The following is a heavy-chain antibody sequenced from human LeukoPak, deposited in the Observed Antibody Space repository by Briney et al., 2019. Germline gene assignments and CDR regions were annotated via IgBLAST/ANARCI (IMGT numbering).Heavy chain of an antibody. CDR3: ARMRGYSSSPFDY. CDR2: IYYSGST. D-gene: IGHD6-13*01. J-gene: IGHJ4*02. Sequence: TSETLSLTCTVSGGSISSYYWSWIRQPPGKGLEWIWYIYYSGSTNYNPSLKSRVTISVDTSKNQFSLKLSSVTAADTAVYYCARMRGYSSSPFDYWGQGTLVTVSS. V-gene: IGHV4-59*01. CDR1: GGSISSYY.